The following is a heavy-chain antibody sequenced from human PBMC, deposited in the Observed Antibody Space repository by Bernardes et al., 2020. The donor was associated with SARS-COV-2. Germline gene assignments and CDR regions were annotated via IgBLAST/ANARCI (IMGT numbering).Heavy chain of an antibody. D-gene: IGHD3-10*01. Sequence: GGSLRLSFAASGFPLSSYNMNWGRPAPGKGLEWVSSISSSSSYIIYADSVKGRFTISRDNAKNSLYLQMNSLRAEDTAVYYCARDPTTYYYGSGSYPAAPLDYWGQGTLVTVSS. CDR1: GFPLSSYN. CDR2: ISSSSSYI. J-gene: IGHJ4*02. V-gene: IGHV3-21*01. CDR3: ARDPTTYYYGSGSYPAAPLDY.